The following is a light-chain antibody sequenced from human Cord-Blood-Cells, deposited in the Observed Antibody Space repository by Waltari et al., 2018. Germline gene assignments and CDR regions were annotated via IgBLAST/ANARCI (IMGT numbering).Light chain of an antibody. V-gene: IGKV1-39*01. J-gene: IGKJ3*01. CDR3: QQSYSTPFT. CDR1: QSIRSY. CDR2: AAS. Sequence: DIKMTQSPSSLSASVGDSVTITCWASQSIRSYLNWYQQKPGKATKLLTYAASSLQSRVPSRFSGSGSGTDFTLTISSLQPEDFATYYCQQSYSTPFTFGPGTKVDIK.